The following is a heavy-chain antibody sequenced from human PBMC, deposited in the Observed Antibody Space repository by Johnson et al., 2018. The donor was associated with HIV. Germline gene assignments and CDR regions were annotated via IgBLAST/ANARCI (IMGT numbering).Heavy chain of an antibody. Sequence: VQLVESGGGVVRPGGSLRLSCAASGFTFDDYGMSWVRQAPGKGLEWVSVITGSGGGAYYADSVKGRFSISRDNSKNTLYLQINSLRAEDTAVYYCARGAWAGAFDIWGQGTMVTVSS. D-gene: IGHD1-26*01. CDR1: GFTFDDYG. J-gene: IGHJ3*02. CDR3: ARGAWAGAFDI. V-gene: IGHV3-23*04. CDR2: ITGSGGGA.